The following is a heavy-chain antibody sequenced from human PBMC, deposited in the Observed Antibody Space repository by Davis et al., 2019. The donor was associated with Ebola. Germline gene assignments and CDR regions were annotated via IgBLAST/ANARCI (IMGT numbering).Heavy chain of an antibody. CDR1: GFIFAHYW. Sequence: PGGSLRLSCAASGFIFAHYWMHWVRQAPGKGLVWVSRMNFDGSTTNYADSVRGRFSISRDNAKNTLYLQMDSLRPDDTAIYFCARALHDEVLDYWGQGTPVTVSS. CDR2: MNFDGSTT. V-gene: IGHV3-74*01. J-gene: IGHJ4*02. D-gene: IGHD1-1*01. CDR3: ARALHDEVLDY.